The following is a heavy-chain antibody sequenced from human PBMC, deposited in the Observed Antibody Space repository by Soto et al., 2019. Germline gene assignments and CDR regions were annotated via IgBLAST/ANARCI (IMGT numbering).Heavy chain of an antibody. CDR2: ISYDGSNK. CDR3: AKGQLWAPIDY. D-gene: IGHD5-18*01. Sequence: GGSLRLSCAASGFTFSSYGMHWVRQAPGKGLEWVAVISYDGSNKYYADSVKGRFTISRDNSKNTLYLQMNSLRAEDTAVYYCAKGQLWAPIDYWGQGTLVTVSS. V-gene: IGHV3-30*18. J-gene: IGHJ4*02. CDR1: GFTFSSYG.